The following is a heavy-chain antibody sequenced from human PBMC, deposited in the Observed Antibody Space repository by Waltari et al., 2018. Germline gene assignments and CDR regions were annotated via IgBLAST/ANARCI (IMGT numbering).Heavy chain of an antibody. J-gene: IGHJ6*03. CDR2: INHSGST. Sequence: QVQLQQWGAGLLKPSETLSLTCAVYGGSFSGYYWSWIRPPPGKGLEWIGEINHSGSTNYNPSLKSRVTISVDTSKNQFSLKLSSVTAADTAVYYCAREDGDYGDYYYYMDVWGKGTTVTVSS. CDR1: GGSFSGYY. CDR3: AREDGDYGDYYYYMDV. V-gene: IGHV4-34*01. D-gene: IGHD4-17*01.